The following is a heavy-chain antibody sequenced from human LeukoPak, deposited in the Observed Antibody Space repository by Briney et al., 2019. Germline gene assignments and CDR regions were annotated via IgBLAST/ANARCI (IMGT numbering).Heavy chain of an antibody. CDR3: ARFRFCSGTPCFYDFDY. V-gene: IGHV4-38-2*02. D-gene: IGHD2-2*01. CDR1: GYSISSGYY. CDR2: IYHTGST. Sequence: PSETLSLTCTVSGYSISSGYYWGWIRQPPGKGLEWIGSIYHTGSTYYSPSLKSRVTISVDTSKNQFSLKLSSVTAADTAVYYCARFRFCSGTPCFYDFDYWGQGFLVTVSS. J-gene: IGHJ4*02.